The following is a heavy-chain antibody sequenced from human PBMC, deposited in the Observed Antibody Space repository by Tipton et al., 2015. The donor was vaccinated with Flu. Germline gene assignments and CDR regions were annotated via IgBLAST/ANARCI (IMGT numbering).Heavy chain of an antibody. Sequence: GLVKPSETLSLTRTVSGGSISSSYWSWIRQPAGKGLEWIGRISTSGSTNYNASLESRVTMSRDTSKNHFSLRLSSATAADTVLYYCARDLRGYSGYTGGDAFDMWGQGIMVTVSS. CDR3: ARDLRGYSGYTGGDAFDM. CDR2: ISTSGST. J-gene: IGHJ3*02. V-gene: IGHV4-4*07. D-gene: IGHD5-12*01. CDR1: GGSISSSY.